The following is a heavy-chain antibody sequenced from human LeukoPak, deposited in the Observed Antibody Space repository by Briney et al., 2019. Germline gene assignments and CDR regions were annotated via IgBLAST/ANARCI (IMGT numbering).Heavy chain of an antibody. CDR3: AKDMYSSSPSWFDP. D-gene: IGHD6-6*01. Sequence: GGSLRLSCAASGFTFSSYGMHWVRQAPGKGLEWVAFIRYDGSNKYYADSVKGRFTISRDNSKNTLYLQMNSLRAEDTAVYYCAKDMYSSSPSWFDPWGQGTLSPSPQ. CDR2: IRYDGSNK. V-gene: IGHV3-30*02. J-gene: IGHJ5*02. CDR1: GFTFSSYG.